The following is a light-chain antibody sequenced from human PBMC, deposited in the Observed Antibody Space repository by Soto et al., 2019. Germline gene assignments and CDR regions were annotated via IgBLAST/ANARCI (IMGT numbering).Light chain of an antibody. CDR1: QGISSA. CDR2: DAS. J-gene: IGKJ2*01. CDR3: QQYSSYLYT. Sequence: AIQLTQSPSSLSASVGDRVTITCRASQGISSALAWYQQKPGKAPKLLIYDASSVESGVQSRFSGSGSGTDFTLTITSLQLEDVATHYCQQYSSYLYTFGLGTKVDI. V-gene: IGKV1-13*02.